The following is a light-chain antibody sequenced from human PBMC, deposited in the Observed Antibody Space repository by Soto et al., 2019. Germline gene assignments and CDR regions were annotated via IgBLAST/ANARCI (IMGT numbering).Light chain of an antibody. CDR3: QQRSAWPT. CDR1: QSISTN. CDR2: DAS. Sequence: IVLTQSPATLSLSPGERATLSCTASQSISTNLAWYQQKRGQAPRLLIYDASNRATGVPGRFSGSGSETDXTLTISSLEPEXFAVYFCQQRSAWPTFXXXTR. V-gene: IGKV3-11*01. J-gene: IGKJ5*01.